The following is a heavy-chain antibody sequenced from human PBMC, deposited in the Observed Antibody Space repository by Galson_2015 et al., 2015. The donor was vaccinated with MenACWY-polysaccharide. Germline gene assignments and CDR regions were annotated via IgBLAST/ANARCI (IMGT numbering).Heavy chain of an antibody. CDR2: INHSGST. CDR1: GVSFSDFY. D-gene: IGHD5-24*01. CDR3: ARGWAGGGYREANPDY. Sequence: SETLSLTCAVYGVSFSDFYWSWIRQPPGKGLEWIGEINHSGSTDYNPSLKSRLTISVDTSKNQFSLKLTSVTAADTAVYYCARGWAGGGYREANPDYWGQGTLVTVSS. J-gene: IGHJ4*02. V-gene: IGHV4-34*01.